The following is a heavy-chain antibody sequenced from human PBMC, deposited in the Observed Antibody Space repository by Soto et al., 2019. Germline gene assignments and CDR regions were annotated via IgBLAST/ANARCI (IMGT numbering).Heavy chain of an antibody. CDR1: GFSVTNNY. J-gene: IGHJ4*02. V-gene: IGHV3-66*01. Sequence: EVQVVESGGGLVQPGGSLRLSCAASGFSVTNNYMNWVRQAPGKGLEWVSIIDIGGNTYYADSVKDRFTISRDNSRNTLYLHMDSLRAEDTAVYYCARGRGSTGYLGREHYFDYWGQGTLVTVPP. CDR3: ARGRGSTGYLGREHYFDY. D-gene: IGHD2-2*01. CDR2: IDIGGNT.